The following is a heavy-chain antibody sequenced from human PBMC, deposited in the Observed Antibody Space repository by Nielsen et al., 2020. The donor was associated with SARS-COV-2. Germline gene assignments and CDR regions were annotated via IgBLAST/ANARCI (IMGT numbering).Heavy chain of an antibody. CDR2: IWSDASKQ. V-gene: IGHV3-33*03. CDR3: ATVRPDQYYIDV. Sequence: GGSLRLSCAASGFTFSSHDMSWVRQAPGKGLEWLTTIWSDASKQFSADSVKGRFTVSRDNSRNTLYLQMDRLRVEDTALYYCATVRPDQYYIDVWGRGTTVTVSS. D-gene: IGHD2-2*01. CDR1: GFTFSSHD. J-gene: IGHJ6*03.